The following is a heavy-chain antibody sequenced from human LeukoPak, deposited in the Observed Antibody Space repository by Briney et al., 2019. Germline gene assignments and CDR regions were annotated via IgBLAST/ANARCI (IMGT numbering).Heavy chain of an antibody. CDR2: ISSSGSTI. D-gene: IGHD4-17*01. J-gene: IGHJ5*02. V-gene: IGHV3-11*04. CDR3: ARSSRIAYGDYFEYWFDP. Sequence: PGGSLRLSCAASGFTFSDYYMSWIRQAPGKGLEWVSYISSSGSTIYYADSVKGRFTISRDNAKNSLYLQMNSLRAEDTAVYYCARSSRIAYGDYFEYWFDPWGQGTLVTVSS. CDR1: GFTFSDYY.